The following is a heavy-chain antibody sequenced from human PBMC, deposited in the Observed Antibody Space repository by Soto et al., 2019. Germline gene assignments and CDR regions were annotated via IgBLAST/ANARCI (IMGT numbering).Heavy chain of an antibody. D-gene: IGHD6-13*01. J-gene: IGHJ4*02. Sequence: GGSLRLSCAASGFTFSSFAMSWVRQAPGKGLDWVSAISGSGGSTYSAESVKGRFTISRDNSKNTLYLQMSSLRAEDTAVYYCARGFSAGKVSPPDFWGQGSLVTVSS. CDR1: GFTFSSFA. CDR2: ISGSGGST. CDR3: ARGFSAGKVSPPDF. V-gene: IGHV3-23*01.